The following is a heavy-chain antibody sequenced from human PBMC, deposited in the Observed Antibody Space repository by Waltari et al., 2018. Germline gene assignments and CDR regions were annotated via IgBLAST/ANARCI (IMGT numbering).Heavy chain of an antibody. CDR1: GDSMNRNNW. CDR3: ARDRGRGLYLDS. Sequence: QLQLQQSCPGLVKPSESLSPTCAVSGDSMNRNNWWNWVRQPPGKGLEWIGQIHGSGRTNYNPSLESRVTVSIDTSNNQFSLKVSYATAADTAVYYCARDRGRGLYLDSWGQGTLVTVSP. J-gene: IGHJ4*02. CDR2: IHGSGRT. D-gene: IGHD2-15*01. V-gene: IGHV4-4*02.